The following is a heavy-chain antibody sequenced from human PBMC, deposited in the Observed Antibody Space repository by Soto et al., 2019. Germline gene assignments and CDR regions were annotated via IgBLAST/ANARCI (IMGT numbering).Heavy chain of an antibody. Sequence: GGSLRLSCAASGFTFDDYAMHWVRQAPGKGLEWVSGIRWNSGSIGYADSVKGRFTISRDNAKNSLYLQMNSLRAEDTALYYCAKDGDSSSSLSWSYGMDVWGQGTTVTVSS. V-gene: IGHV3-9*01. D-gene: IGHD6-6*01. J-gene: IGHJ6*02. CDR1: GFTFDDYA. CDR2: IRWNSGSI. CDR3: AKDGDSSSSLSWSYGMDV.